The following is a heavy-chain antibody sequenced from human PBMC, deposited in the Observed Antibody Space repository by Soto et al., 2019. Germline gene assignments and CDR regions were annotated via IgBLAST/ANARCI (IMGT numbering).Heavy chain of an antibody. D-gene: IGHD5-12*01. CDR2: ISGSGGST. V-gene: IGHV3-23*01. CDR3: AKVWSVATDAFDI. Sequence: EVQLLESGGGLVQPGGSLRLSCVASGFTFSSYAMSWVRQAPGKGLEWVSAISGSGGSTYYADSVKGRFTISRDNSKNTLYLQMNSLRAEDTAVYYCAKVWSVATDAFDIWGQGTMVTVSS. CDR1: GFTFSSYA. J-gene: IGHJ3*02.